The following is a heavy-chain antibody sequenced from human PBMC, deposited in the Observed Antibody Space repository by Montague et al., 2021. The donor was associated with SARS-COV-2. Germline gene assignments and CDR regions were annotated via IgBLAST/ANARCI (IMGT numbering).Heavy chain of an antibody. J-gene: IGHJ4*03. CDR1: GGSVSSRSYY. V-gene: IGHV4-39*01. CDR3: ARRVDYGGARIDY. D-gene: IGHD4-23*01. Sequence: SETLSLTCTVSGGSVSSRSYYWGWIRRPPGKGLEWIGSMYYSGSTYYNPSLKSRVTISVDTSKNQFSLKLSSVAAADTAVYYCARRVDYGGARIDYWGQGTLVTVSS. CDR2: MYYSGST.